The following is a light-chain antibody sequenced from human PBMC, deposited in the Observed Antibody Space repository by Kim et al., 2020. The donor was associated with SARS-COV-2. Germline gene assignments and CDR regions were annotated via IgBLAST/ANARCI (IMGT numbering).Light chain of an antibody. CDR3: QQYYGIPWT. J-gene: IGKJ1*01. V-gene: IGKV1-NL1*01. CDR2: GAT. Sequence: DIQMTQSPSSLSASVGDTVTITCRASQGLSNALAWYQHKPGKAPKLLVYGATTLQSGVPSRFSGSGSGTEYTLTISSLQPEDLGTFYCQQYYGIPWTFGQGTKVDIK. CDR1: QGLSNA.